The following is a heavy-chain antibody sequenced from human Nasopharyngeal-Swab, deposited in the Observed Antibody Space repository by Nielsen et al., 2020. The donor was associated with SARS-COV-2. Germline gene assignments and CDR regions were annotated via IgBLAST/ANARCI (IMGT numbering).Heavy chain of an antibody. CDR3: TRGAIEYDYVWGSYRYAFDY. Sequence: GESLKISCAGSGFTLSTYWMSWVRQAPGKGLEWVGFIRSKAYGGTTEYAASVKGRFTISRDDSKSIAYLQMNSLKTEDTAVYYCTRGAIEYDYVWGSYRYAFDYWGQGTLVTVSS. D-gene: IGHD3-16*02. J-gene: IGHJ4*02. CDR1: GFTLSTYW. V-gene: IGHV3-49*02. CDR2: IRSKAYGGTT.